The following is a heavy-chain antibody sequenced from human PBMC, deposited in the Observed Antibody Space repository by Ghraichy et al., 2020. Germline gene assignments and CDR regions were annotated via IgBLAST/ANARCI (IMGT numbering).Heavy chain of an antibody. CDR1: GYTFTSYG. J-gene: IGHJ4*02. CDR2: IRAYNGNT. D-gene: IGHD2-2*01. V-gene: IGHV1-18*01. CDR3: AREYTRYCSSTTCSLGY. Sequence: ASVKVSCKASGYTFTSYGINWVRQAPGQGLEWMGWIRAYNGNTNYAQNLQGRVTMTTDTSTSTAYMELRSLRSDDKAVYYCAREYTRYCSSTTCSLGYWGQGTLVTVSS.